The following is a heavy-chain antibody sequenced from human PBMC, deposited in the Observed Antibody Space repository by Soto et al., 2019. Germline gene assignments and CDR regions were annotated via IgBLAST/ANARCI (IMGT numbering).Heavy chain of an antibody. V-gene: IGHV3-53*01. CDR3: AGKYYYDSSGTRDYFDY. D-gene: IGHD3-22*01. CDR1: GFSVSSNY. J-gene: IGHJ4*02. CDR2: IYSGGST. Sequence: GGSLRLSCAASGFSVSSNYMSWVRQAPGKGLEWVSVIYSGGSTYYADSVKGRFTISRDNSKNTLYLQMNSLRAEDTAVYYCAGKYYYDSSGTRDYFDYWGQGTLVTVSS.